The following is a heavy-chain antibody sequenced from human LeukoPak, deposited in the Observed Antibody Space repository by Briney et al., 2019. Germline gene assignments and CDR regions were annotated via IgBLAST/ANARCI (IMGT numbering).Heavy chain of an antibody. CDR3: ARHYRWYDSSGYYSKPLYYYYYMDV. CDR2: IYPGDSDT. CDR1: GYSFTSYW. D-gene: IGHD3-22*01. J-gene: IGHJ6*03. Sequence: LGESLKISCKGSGYSFTSYWIGWVRQMPGKGLEWMGIIYPGDSDTRYSPSFQGQVTISADKSISTAYLQWSSLKASDTAMYYCARHYRWYDSSGYYSKPLYYYYYMDVWGKGTTVTVSS. V-gene: IGHV5-51*01.